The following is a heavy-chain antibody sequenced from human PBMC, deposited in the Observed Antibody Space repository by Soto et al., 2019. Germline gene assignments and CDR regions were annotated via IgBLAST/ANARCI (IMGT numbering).Heavy chain of an antibody. CDR1: GYTFTAYA. D-gene: IGHD3-16*02. V-gene: IGHV1-3*05. J-gene: IGHJ4*02. CDR2: INPGNTNT. Sequence: QVQLVQSGGEEKKPGDSVKLSCEASGYTFTAYAIHWLRQAPGQRLEWMAWINPGNTNTKYSQKFLGRVSIARDTSASTAYLELGSLRSEDTAVYYCARSAISPYGGLIGPFDYWGQGNLVTVSS. CDR3: ARSAISPYGGLIGPFDY.